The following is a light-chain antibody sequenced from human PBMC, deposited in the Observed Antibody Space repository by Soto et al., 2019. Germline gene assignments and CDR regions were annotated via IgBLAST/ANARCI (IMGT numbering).Light chain of an antibody. CDR2: LAS. CDR1: ESLLYSSGNTY. CDR3: MQALQTPIT. Sequence: DIVMTESPLSMAVTPGDAAAISCMGSESLLYSSGNTYLDWYLQKPGQSPQLLIYLASNRASGVPDRFSGSGSGRDFTLRISRVEAEDVGFYYCMQALQTPITFGQGTRLEI. J-gene: IGKJ5*01. V-gene: IGKV2-28*01.